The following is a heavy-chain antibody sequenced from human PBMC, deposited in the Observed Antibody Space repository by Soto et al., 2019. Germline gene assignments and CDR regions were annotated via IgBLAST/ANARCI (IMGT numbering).Heavy chain of an antibody. D-gene: IGHD6-19*01. CDR3: ARSGAVAGNDY. CDR1: GFTFSSYE. V-gene: IGHV3-48*03. CDR2: LSSSGDTM. J-gene: IGHJ4*02. Sequence: PGGSLRLSCAASGFTFSSYEMNWVRQAPGKGLEWISYLSSSGDTMYYADSVKGRFTISRDNAKNSLYLRMNSLRAEDTAVYYCARSGAVAGNDYWGQGALVTVSS.